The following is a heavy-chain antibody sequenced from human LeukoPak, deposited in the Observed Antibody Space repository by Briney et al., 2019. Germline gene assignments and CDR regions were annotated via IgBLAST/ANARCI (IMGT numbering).Heavy chain of an antibody. CDR1: GYSISNGYY. D-gene: IGHD3-3*01. Sequence: SETLSLTCTVSGYSISNGYYWGWIRQPPGKGLEWVGSIYHHGSTYYNPSLTSRATISLDRSKKKFSLKLTSVTAADTAVYFCARGAEYYAIWRGYAGYSDYWGQGISVTVSS. V-gene: IGHV4-38-2*02. J-gene: IGHJ4*02. CDR2: IYHHGST. CDR3: ARGAEYYAIWRGYAGYSDY.